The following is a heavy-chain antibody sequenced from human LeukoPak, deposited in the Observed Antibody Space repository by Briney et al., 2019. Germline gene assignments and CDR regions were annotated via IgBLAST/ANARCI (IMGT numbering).Heavy chain of an antibody. CDR2: SSGSGGST. CDR3: AKDSYGSGSYSSFDY. Sequence: GGSLRLSCAASGFTFSSYAMSWVRQAPGKGLEWVSGSSGSGGSTYYADSVKGRFTISRDNSKNTLYLQMNSLRAEDTAVYYCAKDSYGSGSYSSFDYWGQGTLVTVSS. D-gene: IGHD3-10*01. J-gene: IGHJ4*02. CDR1: GFTFSSYA. V-gene: IGHV3-23*01.